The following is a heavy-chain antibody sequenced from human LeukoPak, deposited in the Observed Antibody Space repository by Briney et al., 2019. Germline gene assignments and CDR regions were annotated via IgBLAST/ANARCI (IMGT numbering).Heavy chain of an antibody. D-gene: IGHD3-3*01. J-gene: IGHJ4*02. Sequence: PGGSLRLSCAAPGLTFTNYWMHWVRLAPGKGLESVAYIHPDGSEKYYVESLRGRFAISRDNAKNSLYLQMSNLRDEDTAVYYCTSRYDFWSGYYQGYYFDFWGQGSLVTVSS. V-gene: IGHV3-7*01. CDR1: GLTFTNYW. CDR2: IHPDGSEK. CDR3: TSRYDFWSGYYQGYYFDF.